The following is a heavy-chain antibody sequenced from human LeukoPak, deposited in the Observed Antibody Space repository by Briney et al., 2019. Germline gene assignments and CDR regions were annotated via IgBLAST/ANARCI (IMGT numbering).Heavy chain of an antibody. CDR1: GFTFSSYA. D-gene: IGHD2-2*01. CDR3: ASEYCSSTSCFKYFDY. J-gene: IGHJ4*02. V-gene: IGHV3-23*01. CDR2: ISGSGGST. Sequence: PGGSLRLSCAASGFTFSSYAMSWVRQAPGKGLEWVSAISGSGGSTYYADSVKGRFTISRDNSKNTLYLQMNSLRAEDTAVYYCASEYCSSTSCFKYFDYWGQGTLVTVSS.